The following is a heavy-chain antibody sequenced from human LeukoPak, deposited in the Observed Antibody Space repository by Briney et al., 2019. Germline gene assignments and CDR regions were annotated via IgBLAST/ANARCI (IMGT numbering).Heavy chain of an antibody. CDR1: GFTFSSYG. Sequence: GGSLRLSCAASGFTFSSYGMHWVRQAPGKGLEWVSSISSSSSYIYYADSVKGRFTISRDNAKNSLYLQMNSLRAEDTAVYYCARSDEYYDFWSGYYKGRASFDYWGQGTLVTVSS. CDR3: ARSDEYYDFWSGYYKGRASFDY. CDR2: ISSSSSYI. D-gene: IGHD3-3*01. J-gene: IGHJ4*02. V-gene: IGHV3-21*01.